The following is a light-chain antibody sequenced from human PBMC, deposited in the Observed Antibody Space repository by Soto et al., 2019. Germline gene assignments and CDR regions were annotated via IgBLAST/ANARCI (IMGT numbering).Light chain of an antibody. CDR1: QTISSW. J-gene: IGKJ1*01. CDR2: KAS. V-gene: IGKV1-5*03. Sequence: SQMTQSPSTLSGSVGDRVTITCRASQTISSWLAWYQQKPGKAPKLLIYKASTLKSGVSSRFSGSGSGAEFTLTISSLQPDDFATYYCQHYNSYSEAFGQGTKV. CDR3: QHYNSYSEA.